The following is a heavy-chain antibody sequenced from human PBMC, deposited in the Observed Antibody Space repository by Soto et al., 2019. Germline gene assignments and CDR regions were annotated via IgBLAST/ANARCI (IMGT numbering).Heavy chain of an antibody. J-gene: IGHJ4*02. D-gene: IGHD3-3*01. CDR1: GGSISSYY. Sequence: TSETLSLTCTVSGGSISSYYWSWIRQPPGKGLEWIGYIYYSGSTNYNPSLKSRVTISVDTSKNQFSLKLSSVTAADTAVYYCARDGRFWSGYYKGFDYWGQGTLVTVSS. CDR3: ARDGRFWSGYYKGFDY. V-gene: IGHV4-59*01. CDR2: IYYSGST.